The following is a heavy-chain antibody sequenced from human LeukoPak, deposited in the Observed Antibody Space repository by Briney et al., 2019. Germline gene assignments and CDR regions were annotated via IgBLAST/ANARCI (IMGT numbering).Heavy chain of an antibody. J-gene: IGHJ4*02. CDR1: GGSISSSSYY. CDR2: IYYSGST. V-gene: IGHV4-39*01. Sequence: SETLSLTCTVSGGSISSSSYYWGWIRQPPGKGLEWIGSIYYSGSTYYNPSPKSRVTISVDTSKNQFSLKLSSVTAADTAVYYCARSAAYDFWSGFNPLDYWGQGTLVTVSS. D-gene: IGHD3-3*01. CDR3: ARSAAYDFWSGFNPLDY.